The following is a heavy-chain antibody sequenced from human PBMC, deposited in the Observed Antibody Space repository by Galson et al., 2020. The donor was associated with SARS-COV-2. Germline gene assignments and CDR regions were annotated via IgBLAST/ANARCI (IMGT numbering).Heavy chain of an antibody. D-gene: IGHD6-19*01. Sequence: GGSLRLSCEVSGFTFNDFWMSWFRQAPGKGLEWVANIKGDGSETNYADFVKGRFSISRDNTANSLYLQMNSLRVEDSAVYYCSREGWQGGYWGQGTRVTVSS. CDR3: SREGWQGGY. V-gene: IGHV3-7*01. J-gene: IGHJ4*02. CDR2: IKGDGSET. CDR1: GFTFNDFW.